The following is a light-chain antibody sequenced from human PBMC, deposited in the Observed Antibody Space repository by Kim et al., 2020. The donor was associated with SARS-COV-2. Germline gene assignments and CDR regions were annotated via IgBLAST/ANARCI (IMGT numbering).Light chain of an antibody. CDR2: TAS. J-gene: IGKJ1*01. Sequence: DIQMTQSPSSLSASVGDRVTITCRASQDFSRYLNWYQQKPGKAPKLLIYTASSLQSGVPSRFTASGSETDFTLTITSLQPEDFATYYCQQTSSAPRTFGQGTKVDIK. CDR3: QQTSSAPRT. CDR1: QDFSRY. V-gene: IGKV1-39*01.